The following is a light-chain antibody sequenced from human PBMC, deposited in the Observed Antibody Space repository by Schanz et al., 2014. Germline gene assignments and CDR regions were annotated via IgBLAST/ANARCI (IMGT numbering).Light chain of an antibody. J-gene: IGLJ2*01. CDR3: CSYVGHSTVL. CDR2: DVT. CDR1: SNDVGRYNY. Sequence: QSALTQPASVSGSPGQSITISCTGASNDVGRYNYVSWYQHHPGKVPKLIIYDVTNRPSGVSNRFSGSKSGNTASLTISGLQAEDEADYYCCSYVGHSTVLFGGGTKLTVL. V-gene: IGLV2-14*03.